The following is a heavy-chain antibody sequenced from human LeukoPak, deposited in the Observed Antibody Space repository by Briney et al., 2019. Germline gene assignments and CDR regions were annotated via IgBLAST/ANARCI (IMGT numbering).Heavy chain of an antibody. CDR1: GFTFTDYY. D-gene: IGHD3-22*01. J-gene: IGHJ4*02. V-gene: IGHV3-11*04. CDR2: ISSSGSTI. CDR3: ARDLGGYYDSSGYYPLDY. Sequence: PGGSLRLSCAASGFTFTDYYMSWIRQAPGKGLEWVSYISSSGSTIYYAHSVKGRFTISRDNAKNSLYLQMNSLRAEDTAVYYCARDLGGYYDSSGYYPLDYWGQGTLVNVSS.